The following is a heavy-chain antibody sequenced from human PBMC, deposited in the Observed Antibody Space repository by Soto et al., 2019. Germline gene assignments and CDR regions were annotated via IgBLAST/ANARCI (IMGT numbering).Heavy chain of an antibody. V-gene: IGHV3-9*01. CDR2: ISWNTGDI. CDR1: GFTFDDYA. D-gene: IGHD1-26*01. Sequence: EVQLVESGGGLVQPGKSLRLSCEASGFTFDDYAMHWVRQRPGKGREWVAGISWNTGDIAYANSVRGRFTISRDNAKHSLYLQMNSLKPEDTALYYCAKDTPALIVGTPPLLDYWGLGTLVTVSS. J-gene: IGHJ4*02. CDR3: AKDTPALIVGTPPLLDY.